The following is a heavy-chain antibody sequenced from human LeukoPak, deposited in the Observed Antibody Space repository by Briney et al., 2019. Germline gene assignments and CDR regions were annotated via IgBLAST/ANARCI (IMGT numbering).Heavy chain of an antibody. J-gene: IGHJ6*02. D-gene: IGHD3-3*01. CDR1: GFTFSTYG. Sequence: GGSLRLSCAASGFTFSTYGMHWVRQAPGKGLEWVAVIWYDGSNKYYADSVKGRFTISRDNSKNTLYLQMNSLRAEDMAVYYCARDPPKNSYYDFWSGYWDYYYYGMDVWGQGTTVTVSS. CDR3: ARDPPKNSYYDFWSGYWDYYYYGMDV. CDR2: IWYDGSNK. V-gene: IGHV3-33*01.